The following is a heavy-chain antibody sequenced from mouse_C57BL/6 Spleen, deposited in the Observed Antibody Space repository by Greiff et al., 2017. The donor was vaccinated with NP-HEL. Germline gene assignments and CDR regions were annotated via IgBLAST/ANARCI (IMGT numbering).Heavy chain of an antibody. CDR3: ASYDYDGYWYFDV. D-gene: IGHD2-4*01. V-gene: IGHV14-3*01. CDR1: GFNIKNTY. CDR2: IDPANGNT. Sequence: VQLKQSVAELVRPGASVKLSCTASGFNIKNTYMHWVKQRPEQGLEWIGRIDPANGNTKYAPKFQGKATITADTSSNTAYLQLSSLTSEDTAIYYCASYDYDGYWYFDVWGTGTTVTVSS. J-gene: IGHJ1*03.